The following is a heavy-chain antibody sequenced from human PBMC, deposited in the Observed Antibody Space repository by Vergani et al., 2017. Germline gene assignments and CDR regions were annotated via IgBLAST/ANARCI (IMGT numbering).Heavy chain of an antibody. D-gene: IGHD1-7*01. CDR1: GGSFSGYY. CDR2: INHSGST. J-gene: IGHJ5*02. V-gene: IGHV4-34*01. Sequence: QLQLQESGPGLVKPSETLSLTCAVYGGSFSGYYWSWIRQPPGKGLEWIGEINHSGSTNYNPSLKSRVTISVDTSKNQFSLKLSSVTAADTAVYYCARGRPRYNWNYLYNWFDPWGQGTLVTVSS. CDR3: ARGRPRYNWNYLYNWFDP.